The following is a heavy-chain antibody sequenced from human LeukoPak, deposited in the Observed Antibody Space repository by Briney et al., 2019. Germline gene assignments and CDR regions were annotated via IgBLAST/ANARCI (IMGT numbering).Heavy chain of an antibody. CDR1: GYTFTSYH. CDR2: INPSGGST. Sequence: VASVKVSCKASGYTFTSYHIHWVRQAPGQGLEWMGIINPSGGSTSYAQRFQGRVAMTRDTSTTTVYMEVNSLTSEDTAVYFCARDGPTAAPFDYWGQGTLVTVSS. V-gene: IGHV1-46*01. CDR3: ARDGPTAAPFDY. J-gene: IGHJ4*02. D-gene: IGHD2-2*01.